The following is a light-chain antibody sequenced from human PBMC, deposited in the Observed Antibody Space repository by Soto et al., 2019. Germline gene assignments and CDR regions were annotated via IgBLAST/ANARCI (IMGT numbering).Light chain of an antibody. Sequence: SALTQPPSASGSPGQSVTISCTGTSSDVGGYNYVSWYQQHPGKAPKVLIYEVNKRPSGVPDRFSGSKSGNTASLTVSGLQAEDEADYYCSSYGGSNNVVFGGGTQLTVL. V-gene: IGLV2-8*01. CDR1: SSDVGGYNY. CDR2: EVN. CDR3: SSYGGSNNVV. J-gene: IGLJ2*01.